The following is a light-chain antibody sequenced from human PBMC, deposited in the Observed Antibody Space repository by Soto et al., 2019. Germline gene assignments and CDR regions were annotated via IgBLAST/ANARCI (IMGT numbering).Light chain of an antibody. CDR2: GAS. CDR3: QQFVSPPLT. J-gene: IGKJ4*01. Sequence: EIVLTQSPGTLSLSPGERATLSCRASQSVTQNFLAWYQQRPGQSPRLLIYGASNRAAGIPDRFSGSGSGTDFSLTISRLEPEDFAVYYCQQFVSPPLTCGGGTKVEIK. V-gene: IGKV3-20*01. CDR1: QSVTQNF.